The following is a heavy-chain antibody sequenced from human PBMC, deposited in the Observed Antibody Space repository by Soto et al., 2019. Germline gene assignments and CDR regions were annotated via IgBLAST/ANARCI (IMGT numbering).Heavy chain of an antibody. CDR2: IKEDGSEK. V-gene: IGHV3-7*01. CDR1: GFTFSSYW. D-gene: IGHD5-12*01. CDR3: ADSGSYADV. J-gene: IGHJ6*04. Sequence: EVQLVESGGGLVQPGGSLRLYCAASGFTFSSYWMTWVRKAPGKGLEWVANIKEDGSEKYYVDSVKGRFTISRDNAKNSVYLQMNSVRAEDTAVYYCADSGSYADVWGKGTTVTVSS.